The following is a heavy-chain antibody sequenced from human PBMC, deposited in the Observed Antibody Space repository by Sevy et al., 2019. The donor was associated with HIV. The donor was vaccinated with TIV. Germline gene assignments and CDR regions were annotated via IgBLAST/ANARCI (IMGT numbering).Heavy chain of an antibody. V-gene: IGHV3-21*01. CDR3: ARDGGCSSTSCLLYFDY. CDR1: GFTFNSYT. J-gene: IGHJ4*02. Sequence: GGSLRLSCAASGFTFNSYTMNWVRQAPGKGLEWVSSITSGSTYIYYADSVKGRLTISRDNAKNSLYLQMNSLIAEDMAVYYCARDGGCSSTSCLLYFDYWGQGSLVTVSS. CDR2: ITSGSTYI. D-gene: IGHD2-2*01.